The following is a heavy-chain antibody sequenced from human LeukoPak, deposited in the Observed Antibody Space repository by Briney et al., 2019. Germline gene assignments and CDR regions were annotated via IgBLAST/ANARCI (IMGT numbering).Heavy chain of an antibody. D-gene: IGHD6-13*01. J-gene: IGHJ5*02. CDR2: IIPIFGIA. CDR3: ARGGQQLVPGFDP. CDR1: GGTFSSYA. Sequence: SLKVSCKASGGTFSSYAISWVRQAPGQGLEWMGRIIPIFGIANYAQKFQGRVTITADKSTSTAYMELSSLRSEDTAVYYCARGGQQLVPGFDPWGQGTLVTVSS. V-gene: IGHV1-69*04.